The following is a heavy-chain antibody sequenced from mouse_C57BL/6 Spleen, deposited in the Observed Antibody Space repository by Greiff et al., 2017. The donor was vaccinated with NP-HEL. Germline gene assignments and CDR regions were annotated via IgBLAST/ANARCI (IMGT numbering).Heavy chain of an antibody. J-gene: IGHJ4*01. CDR2: IDPSDSYT. Sequence: QVQLQQPGAELVMPGASVKLSCKASGYTFTSYWMHWVKQRPGQGLEWIGEIDPSDSYTKYNQKFKGKSTLTVDKSSCTAYMQLSSLTSEDSAVYYCARPCNPEGAMDYWGQGTSVTVSS. CDR1: GYTFTSYW. CDR3: ARPCNPEGAMDY. V-gene: IGHV1-69*01. D-gene: IGHD2-1*01.